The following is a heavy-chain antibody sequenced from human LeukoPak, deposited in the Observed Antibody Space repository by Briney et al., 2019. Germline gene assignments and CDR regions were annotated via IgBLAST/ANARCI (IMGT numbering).Heavy chain of an antibody. CDR2: INSNGNT. CDR1: GFSISGYA. V-gene: IGHV3-23*01. J-gene: IGHJ3*02. D-gene: IGHD3-10*01. Sequence: GASLRLSCAASGFSISGYAMSWVRQAPGKGLEWVSGINSNGNTYNADSVKGRFTISRDNAKNSLYLQMNSLRAEDTAVYYCARARGVYGSGPTVGFDAFDIWGQGTMVTVSS. CDR3: ARARGVYGSGPTVGFDAFDI.